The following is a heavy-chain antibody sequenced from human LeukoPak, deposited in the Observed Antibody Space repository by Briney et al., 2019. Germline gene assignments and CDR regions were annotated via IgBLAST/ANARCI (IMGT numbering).Heavy chain of an antibody. CDR1: GYNFDRYG. D-gene: IGHD2-2*01. V-gene: IGHV1-18*04. CDR2: ISTYNGNT. Sequence: ASVKVSCKGSGYNFDRYGVNWVRQAPGQGLEWVGWISTYNGNTFYAQMFEGRVSMTTDTSTNTVYMDLRSLRSDDTAVYYCARDLEHCRNIICSNSAYWGQGTLVTVSS. CDR3: ARDLEHCRNIICSNSAY. J-gene: IGHJ4*02.